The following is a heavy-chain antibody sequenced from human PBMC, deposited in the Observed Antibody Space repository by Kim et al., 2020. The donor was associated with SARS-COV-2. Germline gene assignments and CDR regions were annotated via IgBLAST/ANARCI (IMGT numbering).Heavy chain of an antibody. CDR1: GGTFSSYA. V-gene: IGHV1-69*04. J-gene: IGHJ6*02. Sequence: SVKVSCKASGGTFSSYAISWVRQAPGQGLEWMGRIIPILGIANYAQKFHGRVTITADKSTSTAYMELSSLRSEDTAVYYCARAVLGRYFDWLYGYYYYGMDVWGQGTTVTVSS. CDR2: IIPILGIA. CDR3: ARAVLGRYFDWLYGYYYYGMDV. D-gene: IGHD3-9*01.